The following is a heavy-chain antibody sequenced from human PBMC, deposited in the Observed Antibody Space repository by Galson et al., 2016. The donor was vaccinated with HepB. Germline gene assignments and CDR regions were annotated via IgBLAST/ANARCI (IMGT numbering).Heavy chain of an antibody. CDR1: EFTFSGHN. CDR2: DSSGSSAI. J-gene: IGHJ5*02. CDR3: ARDGEYYYGSGSYAET. Sequence: LTCAGKEFTFSGHNVALAPEASGKGLAWVSYDSSGSSAIYYADSVKGRFTISRDNAKNSLYLQMNSLRAEDTAVYYCARDGEYYYGSGSYAETWGQGTLVTVSS. D-gene: IGHD3-10*01. V-gene: IGHV3-48*01.